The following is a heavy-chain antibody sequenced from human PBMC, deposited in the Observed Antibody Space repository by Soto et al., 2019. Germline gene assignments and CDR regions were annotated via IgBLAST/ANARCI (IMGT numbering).Heavy chain of an antibody. CDR1: GGCVCICSYY. J-gene: IGHJ6*02. D-gene: IGHD3-3*01. Sequence: SLTSAFCGGCVCICSYYGAWISQHPGKGLEWIGSICYSGSTFYHPCLRSRVTISVDTSKNQFSLKLSSVTAADTAVYYCARHQIAYYDFWSGNYKVGSDYYGMDVWGQGTTVTVSS. V-gene: IGHV4-39*01. CDR2: ICYSGST. CDR3: ARHQIAYYDFWSGNYKVGSDYYGMDV.